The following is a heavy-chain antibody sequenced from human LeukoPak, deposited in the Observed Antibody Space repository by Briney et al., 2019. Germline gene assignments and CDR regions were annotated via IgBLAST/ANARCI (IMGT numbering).Heavy chain of an antibody. J-gene: IGHJ4*02. Sequence: SETLSLTCTVSGGSISSSSYYWGWIRQPPGKGLEWIGSIYYSGSTYYNPSLKSRVTISVDTSKNQFSLKLSSVTAADTAVYYCAREVEGIVVVIMSGHYYFDYWGQGTLVTVSS. D-gene: IGHD3-22*01. V-gene: IGHV4-39*07. CDR3: AREVEGIVVVIMSGHYYFDY. CDR2: IYYSGST. CDR1: GGSISSSSYY.